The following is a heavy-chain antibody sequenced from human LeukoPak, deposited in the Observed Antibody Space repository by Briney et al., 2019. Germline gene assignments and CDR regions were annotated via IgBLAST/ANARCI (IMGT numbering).Heavy chain of an antibody. CDR1: GGSISSGGYS. CDR3: ARREYYYETFDC. CDR2: IYHSGST. J-gene: IGHJ4*02. D-gene: IGHD3-22*01. Sequence: SETLSLTCAVSGGSISSGGYSWSWIRQPPGRGLEWIGYIYHSGSTYYNPSLKSRVTISVDRSKNQFSLKLSSVAAADTSVYYCARREYYYETFDCWGQATLVTFSS. V-gene: IGHV4-30-2*01.